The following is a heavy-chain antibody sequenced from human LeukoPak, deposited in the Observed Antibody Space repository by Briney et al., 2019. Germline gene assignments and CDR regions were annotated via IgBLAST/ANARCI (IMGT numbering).Heavy chain of an antibody. V-gene: IGHV4-4*02. Sequence: SETLSLTCAVSGGSISSSNWWSWVRQPPGKGLEWIGEIYHSGSTNYNPSLKSRVTISVDKSKNQFSLKLSSVTAADTAVYYCARQTVTTFPTGLDPWGQGTLVTVSS. CDR3: ARQTVTTFPTGLDP. J-gene: IGHJ5*02. CDR1: GGSISSSNW. D-gene: IGHD4-17*01. CDR2: IYHSGST.